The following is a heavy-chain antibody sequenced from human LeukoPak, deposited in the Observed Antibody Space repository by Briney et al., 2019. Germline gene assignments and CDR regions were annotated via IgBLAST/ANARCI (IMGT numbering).Heavy chain of an antibody. Sequence: ASVKVSCKASGYTFTRFGISWVRQAPGQGLEWMGWTSADNGNTKYAQKLQGRVTMTTDTSTSTAFMELRSLRSDDTAVYYCARGLPALVPYYFDYWGQGTLVTVSS. CDR3: ARGLPALVPYYFDY. CDR1: GYTFTRFG. V-gene: IGHV1-18*01. CDR2: TSADNGNT. J-gene: IGHJ4*02. D-gene: IGHD5-18*01.